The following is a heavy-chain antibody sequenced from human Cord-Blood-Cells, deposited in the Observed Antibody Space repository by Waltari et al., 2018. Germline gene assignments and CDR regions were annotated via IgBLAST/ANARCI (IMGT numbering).Heavy chain of an antibody. Sequence: EVQLLESGGGLVQPGGSLRLSCAASGFTFSSYAMSWVRQAPGKGLEWVSAISGRGGSTYYADSVKGRFTISRDNSKNTLYLQMNSLRAEDTAVYYCAKVSPPYCTNGVCYAFDIWGQGTMVTVSS. V-gene: IGHV3-23*01. CDR1: GFTFSSYA. J-gene: IGHJ3*02. CDR2: ISGRGGST. D-gene: IGHD2-8*01. CDR3: AKVSPPYCTNGVCYAFDI.